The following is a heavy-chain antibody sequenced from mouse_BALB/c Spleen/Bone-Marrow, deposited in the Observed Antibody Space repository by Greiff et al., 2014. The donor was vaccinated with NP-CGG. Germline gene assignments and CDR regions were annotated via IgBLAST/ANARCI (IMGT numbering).Heavy chain of an antibody. CDR2: ISSGGGNT. J-gene: IGHJ2*01. Sequence: DVKLQESGGGLVTPGGSLKLSCAASGFTFDSYNMSWVRQTPEKRLEWVATISSGGGNTYYPDSVKGRFTISRDNAKNNLYLQMSSLRSEETALYYCVRREYDDYFDYWGQGTTLTVSS. V-gene: IGHV5-9*03. CDR3: VRREYDDYFDY. CDR1: GFTFDSYN. D-gene: IGHD2-14*01.